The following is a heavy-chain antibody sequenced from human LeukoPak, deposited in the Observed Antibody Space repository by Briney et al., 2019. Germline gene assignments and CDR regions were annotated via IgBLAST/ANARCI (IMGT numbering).Heavy chain of an antibody. CDR1: GYTFTSYG. CDR3: ARIGHDYYDSSGYYYEGAFDI. CDR2: ISAYNGNT. D-gene: IGHD3-22*01. V-gene: IGHV1-18*01. J-gene: IGHJ3*02. Sequence: RASVKVSCKASGYTFTSYGISWVRQAPGQGLEWMGWISAYNGNTNYAQKLQGRVTMTTDTSTSTAYMELRSLRSDDTAVYYCARIGHDYYDSSGYYYEGAFDIWGQGTMVTVSS.